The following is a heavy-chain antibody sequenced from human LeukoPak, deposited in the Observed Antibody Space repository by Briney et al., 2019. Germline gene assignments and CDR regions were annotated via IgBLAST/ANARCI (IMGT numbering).Heavy chain of an antibody. CDR1: GFTFSSYA. Sequence: SGGSLRLSCAASGFTFSSYAMSWVRQAPGKGLEWVSAISGSGGSTYYADSVKGRFTISRDNSKNTLYLQMNSLRAEDTAVYYCAKSAYGDYGRVYYFDYWGQGTLVTVSS. J-gene: IGHJ4*02. D-gene: IGHD4-17*01. CDR3: AKSAYGDYGRVYYFDY. V-gene: IGHV3-23*01. CDR2: ISGSGGST.